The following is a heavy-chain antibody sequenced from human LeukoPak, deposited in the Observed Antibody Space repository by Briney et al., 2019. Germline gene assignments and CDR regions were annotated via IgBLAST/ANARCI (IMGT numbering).Heavy chain of an antibody. D-gene: IGHD1-26*01. CDR2: ISWNSGSI. Sequence: HPGGSLRLSCAASGFTFDDYAMHWVRQAPGKGLEWVSGISWNSGSIGYADSVKGRFTISRDNAKNSLYLQMDSLRVEDTAEYYCARDPYSGSYGDYYYYYMDVWGKGTTVTISS. CDR3: ARDPYSGSYGDYYYYYMDV. V-gene: IGHV3-9*01. J-gene: IGHJ6*03. CDR1: GFTFDDYA.